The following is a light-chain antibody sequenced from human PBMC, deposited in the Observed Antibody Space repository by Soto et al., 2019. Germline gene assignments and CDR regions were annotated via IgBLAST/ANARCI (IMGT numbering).Light chain of an antibody. V-gene: IGKV2-30*02. CDR1: QSLIHSDGNTY. Sequence: DVVMTQSLLFLPVTLGQPASISCRSSQSLIHSDGNTYLSWFQQRPGQSPRRLIYEVSDRDSGVPDRFTGSGSGTDFTLKISRVEAEDVGVYYCLQGTHWPWTFGQGTEVEIK. J-gene: IGKJ1*01. CDR2: EVS. CDR3: LQGTHWPWT.